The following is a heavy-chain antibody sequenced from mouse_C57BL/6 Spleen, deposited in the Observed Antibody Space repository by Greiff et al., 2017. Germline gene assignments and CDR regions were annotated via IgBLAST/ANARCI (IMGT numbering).Heavy chain of an antibody. J-gene: IGHJ1*03. Sequence: QVQLQQSGAELMKPGASVKLSCKATGYTFTGYWIEWVKQRPGHGLEWIGEILPGSGSTNYNEKFKGKATFTADTSSNTAYMQLSSLTTEDSAIYYCARAPAYYSNPSWYFDVWGTGTTVTVYS. CDR2: ILPGSGST. CDR3: ARAPAYYSNPSWYFDV. D-gene: IGHD2-5*01. V-gene: IGHV1-9*01. CDR1: GYTFTGYW.